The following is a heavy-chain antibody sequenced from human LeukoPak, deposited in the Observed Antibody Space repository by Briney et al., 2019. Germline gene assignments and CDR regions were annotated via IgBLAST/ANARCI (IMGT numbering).Heavy chain of an antibody. V-gene: IGHV3-23*01. Sequence: GGSLRLSCVASGFTFSTYTMTWVRQAPGKGLEWVSSVSAGGDNTYYADSVKGRFTISRDNSKNTVFLQMTSLRAEDTALYYCAKDSQYDYFWGNYRYTGYYYMDVWGGGTTVTVSS. J-gene: IGHJ6*03. CDR2: VSAGGDNT. CDR3: AKDSQYDYFWGNYRYTGYYYMDV. CDR1: GFTFSTYT. D-gene: IGHD3-16*02.